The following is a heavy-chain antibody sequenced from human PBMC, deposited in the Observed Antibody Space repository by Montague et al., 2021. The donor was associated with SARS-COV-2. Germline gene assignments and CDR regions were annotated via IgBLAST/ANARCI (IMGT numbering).Heavy chain of an antibody. V-gene: IGHV4-34*01. J-gene: IGHJ4*02. D-gene: IGHD2-21*01. CDR3: ARAIQTTPLMVVIAIPRPFYYFDY. CDR1: GGSFSGYY. CDR2: INHSGST. Sequence: SETLSLTCAVYGGSFSGYYWSWIRQPPGKGLEWIGEINHSGSTNYNPSLKNRVTISVDTSKNQFSLKLSSVTAADTAVYYCARAIQTTPLMVVIAIPRPFYYFDYWGQGTLVTVSS.